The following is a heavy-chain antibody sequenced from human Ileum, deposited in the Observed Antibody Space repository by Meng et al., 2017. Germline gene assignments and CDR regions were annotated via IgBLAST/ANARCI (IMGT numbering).Heavy chain of an antibody. Sequence: LPESAQSWAIPSGTLCLSCAVSGTSISRNKWWGWVRQSPGKGLEWIGEIYQSGNTNYNPALKSRVTISLDKSKNQFSLNLTSVTAADTAIYYCARCQQYLVNNWFDPWGQGILVTVSS. D-gene: IGHD4-11*01. CDR1: GTSISRNKW. CDR3: ARCQQYLVNNWFDP. CDR2: IYQSGNT. V-gene: IGHV4-4*02. J-gene: IGHJ5*02.